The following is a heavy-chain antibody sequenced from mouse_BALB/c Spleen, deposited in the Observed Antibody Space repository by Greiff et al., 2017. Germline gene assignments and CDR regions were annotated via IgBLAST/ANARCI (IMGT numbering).Heavy chain of an antibody. Sequence: DVHLVESGGGLVQPGGSLKLSCAASGFTFSSYTMSWVRQTPEKRLEWVAYISNGGGSTYYPDTVKGRFTISRDNAKNTLYLQMSSPKSEDTAMYYCARRGGNYEGYFDYWGQGTTLTVSS. J-gene: IGHJ2*01. CDR3: ARRGGNYEGYFDY. V-gene: IGHV5-12-2*01. CDR2: ISNGGGST. CDR1: GFTFSSYT. D-gene: IGHD2-1*01.